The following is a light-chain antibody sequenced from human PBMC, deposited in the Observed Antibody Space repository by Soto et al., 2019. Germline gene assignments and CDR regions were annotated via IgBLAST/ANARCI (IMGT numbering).Light chain of an antibody. CDR1: QSVSSSY. CDR3: QQYGSSPWT. J-gene: IGKJ1*01. Sequence: EIVLTQPPGTLSLSPGERATLSCSASQSVSSSYLAWYQQKPGQAPRLLIYGASSRATGIPDRFSGSGSGTDFTLTISRLEPEDFAVYYCQQYGSSPWTFGQGTKVDTK. CDR2: GAS. V-gene: IGKV3-20*01.